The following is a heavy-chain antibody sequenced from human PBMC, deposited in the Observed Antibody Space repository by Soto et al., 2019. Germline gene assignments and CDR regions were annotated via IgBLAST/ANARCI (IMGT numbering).Heavy chain of an antibody. V-gene: IGHV4-31*03. CDR2: IYYSGST. CDR1: GGSISSDGYY. J-gene: IGHJ4*02. CDR3: ARDGPRYGSGIGY. Sequence: SETLSLTCTVSGGSISSDGYYWSWIRQHPGKGLEWIGYIYYSGSTYYNPSLKSRVTISVDTSKNQFSLKLSSVTAADTAVYYCARDGPRYGSGIGYWGQGTLVTVSS. D-gene: IGHD3-10*01.